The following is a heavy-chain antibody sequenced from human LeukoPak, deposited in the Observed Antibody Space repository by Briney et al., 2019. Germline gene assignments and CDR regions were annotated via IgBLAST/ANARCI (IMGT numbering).Heavy chain of an antibody. Sequence: PGGSLRLSCAASGFTFSSYSMNWVRQAPGKGLEWVSSISSSGSTIYYADSVKGRFTISRDNAKNSLYLRMNSLRSEDTAVYYCAAAPQTHRYLGYWGQGTLVTVSS. V-gene: IGHV3-48*04. D-gene: IGHD3-16*02. CDR3: AAAPQTHRYLGY. J-gene: IGHJ4*02. CDR2: ISSSGSTI. CDR1: GFTFSSYS.